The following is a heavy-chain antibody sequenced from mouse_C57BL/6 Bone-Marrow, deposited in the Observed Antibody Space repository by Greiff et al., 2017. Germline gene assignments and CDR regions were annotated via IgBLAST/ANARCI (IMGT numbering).Heavy chain of an antibody. CDR3: TRSLIYYGTNY. CDR2: IDPDDGET. J-gene: IGHJ2*01. V-gene: IGHV14-2*01. CDR1: GFNIKDYY. Sequence: VHVKQSGAELVKPGASVKLSCTASGFNIKDYYIHWVNQRPEQGLEWIGRIDPDDGETKYAPKFKDKATVTADTSSNTTYLQLSSLTSEDTAVYDCTRSLIYYGTNYWGQGTTLTVSS. D-gene: IGHD1-1*01.